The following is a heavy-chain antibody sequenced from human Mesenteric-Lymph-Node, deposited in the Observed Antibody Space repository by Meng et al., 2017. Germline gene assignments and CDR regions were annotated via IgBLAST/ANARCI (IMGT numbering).Heavy chain of an antibody. D-gene: IGHD3-10*01. CDR1: EFTFSNAW. CDR3: TPDRFGELFFDSGWFDP. CDR2: IKSKTDGGTT. Sequence: GESLKISCAASEFTFSNAWMSWVRQAPGKGLEWVGRIKSKTDGGTTDYAAPVKGRFTISRDDSKNTLYLQMNSLKTEDTAVYYCTPDRFGELFFDSGWFDPWGQGTLVTVSS. V-gene: IGHV3-15*01. J-gene: IGHJ5*02.